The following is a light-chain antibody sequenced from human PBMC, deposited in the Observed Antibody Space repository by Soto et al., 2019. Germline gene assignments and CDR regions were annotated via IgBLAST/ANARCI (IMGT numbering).Light chain of an antibody. CDR3: QYQGSSPIT. V-gene: IGKV3-20*01. CDR1: QTVSSNF. J-gene: IGKJ5*01. Sequence: EMVWTQSPDTLSLSPGERATLSCRASQTVSSNFLAWYQKRAGQDPRILIFAASSRASGIPDRFSGSVSGTDFNLTISRLETEEFALFECQYQGSSPITVGQGTRREIK. CDR2: AAS.